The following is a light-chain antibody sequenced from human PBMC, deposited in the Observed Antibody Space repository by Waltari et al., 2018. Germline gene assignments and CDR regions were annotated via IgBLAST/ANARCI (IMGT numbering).Light chain of an antibody. CDR3: QQYYSNPPT. CDR1: QSVLYSSNNRNY. Sequence: DIVMTQSPDSLAVSLGERATINCTSSQSVLYSSNNRNYIAWYQQKPGQPPKLLIYWASTRESGVPDRFSGSGSGTDFTLTVSSLQAEDVAVYYCQQYYSNPPTFGQGTKVEIK. V-gene: IGKV4-1*01. CDR2: WAS. J-gene: IGKJ1*01.